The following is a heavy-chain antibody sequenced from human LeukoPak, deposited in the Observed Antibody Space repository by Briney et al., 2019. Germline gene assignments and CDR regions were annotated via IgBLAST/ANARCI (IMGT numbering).Heavy chain of an antibody. CDR1: GFTFSSYG. Sequence: PGGSLRLSCAASGFTFSSYGMHWVRQAPGKGLEWVAVISYDGSNKYYADSVKGRFTISRDNSKNTLYLQMNSLRAEDTAVYYCAKARIAADAPDYWGQGTLVTVSS. J-gene: IGHJ4*02. CDR3: AKARIAADAPDY. V-gene: IGHV3-30*18. CDR2: ISYDGSNK. D-gene: IGHD6-13*01.